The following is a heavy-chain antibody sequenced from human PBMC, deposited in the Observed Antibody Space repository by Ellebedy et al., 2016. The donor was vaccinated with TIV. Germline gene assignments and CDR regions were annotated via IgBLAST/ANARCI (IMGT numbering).Heavy chain of an antibody. Sequence: GESLKISCAASGFTFSSYGIHWVRQAPGKGLEWVAVISNDATNTYYGESVQGRFSISRDNSKNTLHLQMNSLRVEDTAVYYCATDGSYGDYVAPQHAFAIWGQGTMVTVSS. D-gene: IGHD4-17*01. CDR2: ISNDATNT. CDR3: ATDGSYGDYVAPQHAFAI. J-gene: IGHJ3*02. CDR1: GFTFSSYG. V-gene: IGHV3-30*03.